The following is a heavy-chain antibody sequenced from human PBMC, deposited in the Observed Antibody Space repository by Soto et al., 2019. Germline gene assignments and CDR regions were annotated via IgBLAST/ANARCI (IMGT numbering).Heavy chain of an antibody. V-gene: IGHV3-23*01. CDR1: GFTFSSYA. Sequence: EVQLLESGGGLVQPGGSLRLSCAASGFTFSSYAMSWVRQAPGKGLEWVSAISGSGGSTYYADSVKGRFTISRDNSKNTLYLQMNSLGAEDTAVYDCAKVRMPTYYFDYWGQGTLVTVSS. CDR2: ISGSGGST. J-gene: IGHJ4*02. CDR3: AKVRMPTYYFDY. D-gene: IGHD2-15*01.